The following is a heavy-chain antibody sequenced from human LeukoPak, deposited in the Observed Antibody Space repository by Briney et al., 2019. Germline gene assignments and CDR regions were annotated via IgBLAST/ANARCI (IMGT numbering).Heavy chain of an antibody. J-gene: IGHJ4*02. V-gene: IGHV3-23*01. CDR3: AKDDGDYAKGYYFDY. Sequence: PGGSLRLSCAASGFTSSSYALNWVRQAPGKGLEWVATVSGSGDRMYHADSVKGRFTISRDNSNNTLYLQMNSLRAEDTAVYYCAKDDGDYAKGYYFDYWGQGTLVTVSS. CDR1: GFTSSSYA. D-gene: IGHD4-17*01. CDR2: VSGSGDRM.